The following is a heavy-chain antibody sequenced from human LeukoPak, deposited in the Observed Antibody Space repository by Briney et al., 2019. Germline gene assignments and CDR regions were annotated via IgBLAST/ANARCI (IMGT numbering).Heavy chain of an antibody. CDR1: GYTFTSYY. D-gene: IGHD1-26*01. CDR2: INPSGGST. CDR3: ASTGGSYVSYFDY. V-gene: IGHV1-46*01. J-gene: IGHJ4*02. Sequence: ASVKVSCTASGYTFTSYYMHWVRQAPGQGLEWMGIINPSGGSTSYAQKFQGRVTMTRDTSTSTVYMELSSLRSEDTAVYYCASTGGSYVSYFDYWGQGTLVTVST.